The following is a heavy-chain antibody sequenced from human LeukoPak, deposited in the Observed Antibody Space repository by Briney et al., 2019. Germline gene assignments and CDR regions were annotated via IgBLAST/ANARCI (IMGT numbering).Heavy chain of an antibody. J-gene: IGHJ4*02. CDR1: GYTFTSYA. CDR2: INAGNGNT. V-gene: IGHV1-3*01. Sequence: ASVKVSCKASGYTFTSYAMHWERQAPGQRLEWMGWINAGNGNTKYSQKFQGRVTITRDTSASTAYMELSSLRSEDTAVYYCARARTGIAAAGDFDYWGQGTLVTVSS. CDR3: ARARTGIAAAGDFDY. D-gene: IGHD6-13*01.